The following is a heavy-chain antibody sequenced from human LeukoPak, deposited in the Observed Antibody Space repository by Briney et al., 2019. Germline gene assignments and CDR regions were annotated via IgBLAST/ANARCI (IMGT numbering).Heavy chain of an antibody. CDR3: ARDIAAAGLFFDY. CDR1: GFTFSSYW. V-gene: IGHV3-7*01. D-gene: IGHD6-13*01. Sequence: PGGSLRLSCAASGFTFSSYWMSWVRQAPGKGLEWVANMKYDGSEKDYVDSVKGRFTISRDNAKNSLYLQMNSLRTEDTAVYYCARDIAAAGLFFDYWGQGTPVTVSS. J-gene: IGHJ4*02. CDR2: MKYDGSEK.